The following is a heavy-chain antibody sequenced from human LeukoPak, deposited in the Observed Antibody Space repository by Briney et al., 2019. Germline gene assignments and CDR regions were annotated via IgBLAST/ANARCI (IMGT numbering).Heavy chain of an antibody. CDR2: MNPNSGNT. V-gene: IGHV1-8*03. CDR1: GYTFTGYY. J-gene: IGHJ4*02. Sequence: GASVKVSCKASGYTFTGYYMHWVRQAPGQGLEWMGWMNPNSGNTGYAQKFQGRVTITRNTSISTAYMELSSLRSEDTAVYYCARGMTTVTRYPLGYWGQGTLVTVSS. CDR3: ARGMTTVTRYPLGY. D-gene: IGHD4-17*01.